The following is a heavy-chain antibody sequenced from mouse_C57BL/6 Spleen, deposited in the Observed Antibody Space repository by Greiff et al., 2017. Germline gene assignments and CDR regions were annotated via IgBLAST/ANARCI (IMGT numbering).Heavy chain of an antibody. CDR1: GYTFTDYN. V-gene: IGHV1-18*01. J-gene: IGHJ1*03. CDR2: INPNNGGT. CDR3: ARRDYYGSNNWYFDV. D-gene: IGHD1-1*01. Sequence: EVQLQQSGPELVKPGASVKIPCTASGYTFTDYNMDWVKQSHGKSLEWIGDINPNNGGTIYNQKFKGKATLTVDKSSSTAYMELRSLTSEDTAVYYCARRDYYGSNNWYFDVWGTGTTVTVSS.